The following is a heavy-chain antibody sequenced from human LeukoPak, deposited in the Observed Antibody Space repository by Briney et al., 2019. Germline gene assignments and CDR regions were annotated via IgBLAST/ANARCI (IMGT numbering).Heavy chain of an antibody. CDR2: IIPIFGTA. Sequence: GASVKVSCKASGGTFSSYAISWVRQAPGQGLEWMGGIIPIFGTANYAQKFQGRVTITADESTSTAYMELSSLRSEDTAVYYCASTVLSYNWNSPFDYWGQGTLVTVSS. V-gene: IGHV1-69*13. D-gene: IGHD1/OR15-1a*01. J-gene: IGHJ4*02. CDR3: ASTVLSYNWNSPFDY. CDR1: GGTFSSYA.